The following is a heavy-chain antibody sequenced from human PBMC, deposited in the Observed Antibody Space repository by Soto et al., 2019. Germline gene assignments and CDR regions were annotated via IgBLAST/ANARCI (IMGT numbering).Heavy chain of an antibody. V-gene: IGHV3-74*01. CDR3: ARNWNGVDY. D-gene: IGHD1-1*01. Sequence: EVQLVESGGGLVQPGESLRLSCEASGFTFSNHWMHWVRQAPGKGPVWVERIKTDGSTTNYADYVNGRFTVSRDNAKNTLFLQMNSLRVEDTAVYYCARNWNGVDYWGQGTLVTVSS. CDR2: IKTDGSTT. CDR1: GFTFSNHW. J-gene: IGHJ4*02.